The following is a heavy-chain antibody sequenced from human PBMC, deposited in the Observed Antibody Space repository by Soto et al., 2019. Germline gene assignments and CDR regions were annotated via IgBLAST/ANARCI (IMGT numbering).Heavy chain of an antibody. CDR3: ARGHGDIVVVPAPTGAHMDV. CDR2: INHSGGT. V-gene: IGHV4-34*01. Sequence: PSETLSLTCAVYGGSFSGFYWSWIRQPPGKGLEWIGEINHSGGTNYSPSLKSRVTISVDTSKNQFSLKLSSVTAADTAVYYCARGHGDIVVVPAPTGAHMDVWGKGTTVTVSS. D-gene: IGHD2-2*01. CDR1: GGSFSGFY. J-gene: IGHJ6*03.